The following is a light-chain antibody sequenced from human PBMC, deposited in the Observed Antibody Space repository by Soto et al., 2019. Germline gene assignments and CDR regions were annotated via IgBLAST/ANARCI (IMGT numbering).Light chain of an antibody. CDR3: QQSAA. Sequence: EIVLTQSPATLSLSPGERATLSCRASQSVSSYLAWYQQKPGQAPRLLIYDASNRATGIPARFSGSGSGTDFTLPISSLEPEDFAVYYCQQSAAFGPGTKVDIK. J-gene: IGKJ3*01. CDR1: QSVSSY. CDR2: DAS. V-gene: IGKV3-11*01.